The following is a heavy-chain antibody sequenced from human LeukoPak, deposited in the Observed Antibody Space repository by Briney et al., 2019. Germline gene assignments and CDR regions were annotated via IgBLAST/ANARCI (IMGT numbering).Heavy chain of an antibody. D-gene: IGHD2-2*01. CDR3: AREGAMNEDPDY. V-gene: IGHV4-4*02. CDR1: GGSISSSYW. Sequence: PSETLSLTCAVSGGSISSSYWWSWVRQPPGKGLEWIGEVYHSGSTNYYPSLKSRVTISIEKSKNQFSLKLSSVTAADTAVYYCAREGAMNEDPDYWGQGTLVTVSS. CDR2: VYHSGST. J-gene: IGHJ4*02.